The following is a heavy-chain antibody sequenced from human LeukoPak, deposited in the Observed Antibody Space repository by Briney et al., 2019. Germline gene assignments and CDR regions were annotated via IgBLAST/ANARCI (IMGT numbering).Heavy chain of an antibody. V-gene: IGHV3-30*04. CDR2: ISYDGSNK. CDR3: NRRLGRYYYGMDV. J-gene: IGHJ6*04. Sequence: GGSLRLSCAASGFTFSSYAMHWVRQAPGKGLEWVAVISYDGSNKYYADSVKGRFIISRDNSKNTLYLQMNSLRAEDTAVYYCNRRLGRYYYGMDVWGKGTTVTVSS. D-gene: IGHD3-9*01. CDR1: GFTFSSYA.